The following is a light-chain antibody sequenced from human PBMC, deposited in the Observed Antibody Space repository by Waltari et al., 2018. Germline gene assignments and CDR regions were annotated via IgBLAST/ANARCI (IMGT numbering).Light chain of an antibody. Sequence: EIVLTQSPATLSLSPGVRDTLPCRASQSVNTFLAWYQQKPGQAPRLLIYDASNRATGIPARFSGSGSGTDFTLTISSLEPEDFAVYYCQQRYNWPPLTFGGGTKVEIK. CDR3: QQRYNWPPLT. V-gene: IGKV3-11*01. J-gene: IGKJ4*01. CDR1: QSVNTF. CDR2: DAS.